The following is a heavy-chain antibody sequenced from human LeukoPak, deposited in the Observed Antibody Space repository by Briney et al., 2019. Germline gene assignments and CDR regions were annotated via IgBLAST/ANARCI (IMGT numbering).Heavy chain of an antibody. Sequence: PGGSLKLSCAASGFTFSGSVMHWVRQAAGKGLEWVGRIRSKRNNYATAYAASVKGRFTISRDDSKNTVYLRMDSLKTEDTALYYCSRLEDTSPIEVALDIWGQGTVVTVSS. CDR2: IRSKRNNYAT. J-gene: IGHJ3*02. CDR3: SRLEDTSPIEVALDI. D-gene: IGHD2-2*01. V-gene: IGHV3-73*01. CDR1: GFTFSGSV.